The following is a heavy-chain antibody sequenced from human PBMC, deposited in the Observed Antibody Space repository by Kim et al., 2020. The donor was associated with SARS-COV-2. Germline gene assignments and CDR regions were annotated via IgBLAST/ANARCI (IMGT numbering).Heavy chain of an antibody. CDR2: ISYSVIA. V-gene: IGHV4-39*01. J-gene: IGHJ4*02. CDR1: GGSFSTSNYY. Sequence: SETLSLTCTVSGGSFSTSNYYWGWIRQHPGKGLEWIGTISYSVIAYYNPSLRSRVTISVDASKKQISLKLSSVTAADTAVYYCARDHGSVRWFYYWGQGTVVTVFS. D-gene: IGHD4-17*01. CDR3: ARDHGSVRWFYY.